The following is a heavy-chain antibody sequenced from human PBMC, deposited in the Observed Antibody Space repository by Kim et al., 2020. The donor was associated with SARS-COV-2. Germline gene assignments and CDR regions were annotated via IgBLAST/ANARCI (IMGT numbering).Heavy chain of an antibody. CDR2: IYYSGST. D-gene: IGHD5-18*01. V-gene: IGHV4-39*01. J-gene: IGHJ5*02. CDR3: ARSWIQPGGWFDP. Sequence: SETLSLTCTVSGGSISSSSYYWGWIRQPPGKGLEWIGSIYYSGSTYYNPSLKSRVTISVDTCKNQFSLKLSSVTAADTAVYYCARSWIQPGGWFDPWGQGTLVTVSS. CDR1: GGSISSSSYY.